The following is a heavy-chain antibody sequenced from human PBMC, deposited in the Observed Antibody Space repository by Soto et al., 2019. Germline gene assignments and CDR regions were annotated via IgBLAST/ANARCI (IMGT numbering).Heavy chain of an antibody. CDR1: GYIFVNYG. CDR3: VMVDNYVTPTPQDV. D-gene: IGHD3-16*01. CDR2: ISPYTGNT. V-gene: IGHV1-18*01. J-gene: IGHJ6*02. Sequence: QVQLVQSGDEVKKPGASVKVSCKASGYIFVNYGIAWVRQAPGQGLEWMGWISPYTGNTHSATKIQGRLTMTTDTSTSTASMDLGSLTSDDTAVYYCVMVDNYVTPTPQDVWGQGTTVT.